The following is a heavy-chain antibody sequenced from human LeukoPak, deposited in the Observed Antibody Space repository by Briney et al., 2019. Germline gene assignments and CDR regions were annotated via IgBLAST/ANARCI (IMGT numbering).Heavy chain of an antibody. V-gene: IGHV3-23*01. CDR1: GFTFSSYA. CDR3: ARDLDYKLDY. D-gene: IGHD4/OR15-4a*01. Sequence: PGGSLRLSCAASGFTFSSYAMSWVRQAPGKGLEWVSAISSSAGGTYYEDSMKGRFTISRDNAKNTLYLQMNSLRVEDTAVYYCARDLDYKLDYWGQGTLVTVSS. CDR2: ISSSAGGT. J-gene: IGHJ4*02.